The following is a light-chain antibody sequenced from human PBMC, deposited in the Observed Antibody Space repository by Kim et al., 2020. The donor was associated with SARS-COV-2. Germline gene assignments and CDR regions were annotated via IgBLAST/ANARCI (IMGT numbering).Light chain of an antibody. Sequence: RATINCKSSQSVLYSSDNKNFLAWYQKKPGQPPKLLIYWASTRESGVPDRFSGGGSGTDFPLTISSLQAEDVAVYYCQQYYGTPYSFGQGTKLEI. CDR2: WAS. V-gene: IGKV4-1*01. J-gene: IGKJ2*03. CDR3: QQYYGTPYS. CDR1: QSVLYSSDNKNF.